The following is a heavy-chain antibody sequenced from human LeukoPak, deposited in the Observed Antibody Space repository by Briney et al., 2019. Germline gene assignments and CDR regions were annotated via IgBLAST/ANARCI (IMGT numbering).Heavy chain of an antibody. J-gene: IGHJ4*02. V-gene: IGHV3-7*01. Sequence: GCLRLSCAASGFTFSNHWMSWVRQAPGKGLEWVANITRDGSEKYYVDSVKGRFTISRDNAKNSLYLQMNSLRAEDTAVYYCARSSREYWGQGSLASVSS. CDR1: GFTFSNHW. CDR3: ARSSREY. CDR2: ITRDGSEK. D-gene: IGHD6-13*01.